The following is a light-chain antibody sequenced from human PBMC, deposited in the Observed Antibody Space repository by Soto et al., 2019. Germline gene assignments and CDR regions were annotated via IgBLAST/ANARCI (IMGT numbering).Light chain of an antibody. J-gene: IGKJ1*01. CDR1: QSVVYSRDGIAY. CDR3: QQYYTTPVT. Sequence: DVVMTQSPLSLPVTLGQSASISCSSSQSVVYSRDGIAYLSWFQQRPGQSPRRLIYKASKRDSGVPDRFSGSGSGTDFTLTISSLQAEDVAVYYCQQYYTTPVTFGQGTKVEIK. CDR2: KAS. V-gene: IGKV2-30*01.